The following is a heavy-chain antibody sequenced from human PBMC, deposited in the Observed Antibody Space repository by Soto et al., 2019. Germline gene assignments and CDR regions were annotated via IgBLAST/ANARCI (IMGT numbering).Heavy chain of an antibody. Sequence: ASVKVSCKASGYTFTSYDINWVRQATGQGLEWMGWMNPNSGNTGYAQKFQGRVTMTRNTSISTAYMELSSLRSEDTAVYYCATATYRDIVVVVAATVYAFDIWGQGTMVTVSS. J-gene: IGHJ3*02. D-gene: IGHD2-15*01. CDR2: MNPNSGNT. CDR1: GYTFTSYD. CDR3: ATATYRDIVVVVAATVYAFDI. V-gene: IGHV1-8*01.